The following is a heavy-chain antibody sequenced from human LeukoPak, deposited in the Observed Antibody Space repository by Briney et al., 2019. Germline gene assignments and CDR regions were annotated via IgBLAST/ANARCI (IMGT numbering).Heavy chain of an antibody. CDR2: ISYDGSNK. V-gene: IGHV3-30*04. D-gene: IGHD2-21*02. Sequence: PGGSLRLSCAASGFTFSSYAMYWVRQAPGKGLEWVAVISYDGSNKYYADSVKGRFTISRDNSKNTLYLQMNSLRAEDTAVYYCARDRYCGGDCYSYYFDYWGQGTLVTVSS. J-gene: IGHJ4*02. CDR3: ARDRYCGGDCYSYYFDY. CDR1: GFTFSSYA.